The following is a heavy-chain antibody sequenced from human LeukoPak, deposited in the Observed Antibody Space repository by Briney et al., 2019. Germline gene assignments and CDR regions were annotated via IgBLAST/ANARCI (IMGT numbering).Heavy chain of an antibody. CDR3: ARVASEGVDY. CDR1: GGSISSYY. CDR2: IYYSGST. J-gene: IGHJ4*02. D-gene: IGHD3-3*01. Sequence: PSETLSLTCTVSGGSISSYYWSWLRQPPGKGLEWLGYIYYSGSTNYNPSLKSRVTISVDTSKNQFSLKLSSVTAADTAVYYCARVASEGVDYWGQGSLVTVSS. V-gene: IGHV4-59*01.